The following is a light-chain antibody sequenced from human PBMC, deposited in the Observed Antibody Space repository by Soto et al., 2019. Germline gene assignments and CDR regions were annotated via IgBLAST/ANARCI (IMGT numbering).Light chain of an antibody. CDR2: EGN. CDR1: SSDVGSYNL. J-gene: IGLJ1*01. CDR3: CSYAGTNTFV. V-gene: IGLV2-23*01. Sequence: QSVLTQPASVSGSPGQSITISCTGTSSDVGSYNLVSWYQQHPGKAPKLMIYEGNKRPSGVSNRFSGSKSANTASLTSSGLQTEDEADYYCCSYAGTNTFVFGTGTQLTVL.